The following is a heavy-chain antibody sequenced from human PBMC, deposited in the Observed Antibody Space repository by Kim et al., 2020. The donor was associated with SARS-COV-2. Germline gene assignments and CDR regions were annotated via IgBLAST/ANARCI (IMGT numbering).Heavy chain of an antibody. CDR2: INTNTGNP. CDR3: AREKYSYGINWFDP. Sequence: ASVKVSCKASGYTFTSYAMNWVRQAPGQGLEWMGWINTNTGNPTYAQGFTGRFVFSLDTSVSTAYLQISSLKAEDTAVYYCAREKYSYGINWFDPWGQGTLVTVSS. CDR1: GYTFTSYA. D-gene: IGHD5-18*01. J-gene: IGHJ5*02. V-gene: IGHV7-4-1*02.